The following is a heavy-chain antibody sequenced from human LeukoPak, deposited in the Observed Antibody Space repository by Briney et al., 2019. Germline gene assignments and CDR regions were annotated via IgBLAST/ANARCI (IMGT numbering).Heavy chain of an antibody. CDR2: ISAYNGNT. CDR3: ARDRGYYYDSSGYYHLDY. J-gene: IGHJ4*02. Sequence: ASVRVSCKASGYTFTNYGISWVRQAPGQGLEWMGWISAYNGNTNYAQKLQGRVTMTTDTSTSTAYMELRSLRSDDTAVYYCARDRGYYYDSSGYYHLDYWGQGTLVTVSS. CDR1: GYTFTNYG. D-gene: IGHD3-22*01. V-gene: IGHV1-18*01.